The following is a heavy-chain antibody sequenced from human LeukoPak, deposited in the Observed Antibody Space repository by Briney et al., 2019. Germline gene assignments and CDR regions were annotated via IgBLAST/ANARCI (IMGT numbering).Heavy chain of an antibody. CDR1: GFTFSSYS. J-gene: IGHJ4*02. V-gene: IGHV3-21*01. D-gene: IGHD6-13*01. CDR3: ARDSRSGSWSPDY. CDR2: ISSSSSYI. Sequence: GGSLRLSCAASGFTFSSYSMNWVRQAPGKGLEWVSSISSSSSYIYYADSVKGRFTISRDNAKNSLYLQMNSLRAEDTAVYYCARDSRSGSWSPDYWGQGTLVTVSS.